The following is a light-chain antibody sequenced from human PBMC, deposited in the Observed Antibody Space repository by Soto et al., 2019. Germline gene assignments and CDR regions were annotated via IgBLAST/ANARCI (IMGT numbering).Light chain of an antibody. J-gene: IGKJ4*01. CDR3: MEGIQFPLS. CDR2: ELS. V-gene: IGKV2D-29*01. Sequence: DIVMTQTPLSLSVTPGQPASISCKSRQSLLHSDGKTYFYWYLQKPVQPPQLLIYELSNRFSVVQDRFSGSGSGTDFTLKISAVEAEYVVVYYCMEGIQFPLSFGGGTKVEIK. CDR1: QSLLHSDGKTY.